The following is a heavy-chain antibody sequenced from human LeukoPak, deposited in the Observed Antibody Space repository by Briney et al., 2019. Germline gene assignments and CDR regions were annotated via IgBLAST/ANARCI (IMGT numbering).Heavy chain of an antibody. V-gene: IGHV4-34*01. Sequence: PSETLSLTCAVYGGSFSGYYWSWIRQPPGKGLEWIGEINHSGSTNYNPSLKSRVTISVDTSKNQFSLKLSSVTAADTAVYYCARHLSSSMSDWGQGTLVTVSS. CDR1: GGSFSGYY. CDR2: INHSGST. CDR3: ARHLSSSMSD. D-gene: IGHD6-6*01. J-gene: IGHJ4*02.